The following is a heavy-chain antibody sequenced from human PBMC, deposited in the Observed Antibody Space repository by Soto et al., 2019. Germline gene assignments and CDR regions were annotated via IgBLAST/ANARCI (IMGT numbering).Heavy chain of an antibody. CDR1: GGSIRSYY. CDR3: AALCVAYGGFNYYGMDV. Sequence: SETLSLTCTVAGGSIRSYYWSWIRQPPGKGLEWIGYIYYSGSTYYIPSLKSRVTISVDTSKNHFSLKLSSVTAADTAVYYCAALCVAYGGFNYYGMDVWGQGTTVTVSS. J-gene: IGHJ6*02. D-gene: IGHD4-17*01. V-gene: IGHV4-59*06. CDR2: IYYSGST.